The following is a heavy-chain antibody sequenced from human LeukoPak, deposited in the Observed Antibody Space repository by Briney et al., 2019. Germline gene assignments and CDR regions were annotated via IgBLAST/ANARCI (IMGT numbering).Heavy chain of an antibody. J-gene: IGHJ4*02. CDR3: AAGTAADF. D-gene: IGHD6-13*01. CDR2: ISSSSSYT. V-gene: IGHV3-11*03. Sequence: GGSLRLSCVVSGIPFSDYYMNWIRQAPGKGLEWISYISSSSSYTDYADSVKGRFTISRDNAKSALYLQLNSLRLEDTAVYYCAAGTAADFWGQGTLVTVSS. CDR1: GIPFSDYY.